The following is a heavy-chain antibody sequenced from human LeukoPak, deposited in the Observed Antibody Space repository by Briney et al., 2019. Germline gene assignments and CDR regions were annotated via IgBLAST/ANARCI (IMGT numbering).Heavy chain of an antibody. Sequence: GASVKVSCTASGYTFTSYGISWVRQAPGQGLEWMGWINPNSGDTNYAQKFQGRVTMTRDTTISTAYMELSRLRSDDTAVYYCARVRYRLAETYIDYWGQGTLVTVSS. D-gene: IGHD3-16*01. CDR2: INPNSGDT. CDR3: ARVRYRLAETYIDY. CDR1: GYTFTSYG. J-gene: IGHJ4*02. V-gene: IGHV1-2*02.